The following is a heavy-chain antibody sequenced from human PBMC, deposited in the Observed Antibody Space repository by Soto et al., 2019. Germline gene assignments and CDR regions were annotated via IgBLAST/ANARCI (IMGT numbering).Heavy chain of an antibody. CDR3: TTGLRWEDSTEY. CDR2: IKSKADGETT. Sequence: GGSLRLSCAASGFTFSNAWMNWVRQAPGKGLEWVGRIKSKADGETTDYAAPVKGRFAISRHDSENTLYLQMNSLKGEDTAFYYCTTGLRWEDSTEYWGQGTLVTVSS. D-gene: IGHD4-17*01. V-gene: IGHV3-15*07. J-gene: IGHJ4*02. CDR1: GFTFSNAW.